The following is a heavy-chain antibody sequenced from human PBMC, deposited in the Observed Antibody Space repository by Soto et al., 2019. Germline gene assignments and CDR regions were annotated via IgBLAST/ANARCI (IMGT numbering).Heavy chain of an antibody. D-gene: IGHD6-6*01. CDR3: ATTRGDSYSSSSLDY. J-gene: IGHJ4*02. V-gene: IGHV4-59*01. Sequence: SETLSLTCTVSGGYISSYYWSWIRQPPGKGLEWIGYIYYSGSTNYNPSLKSRVTISVDTSKNQFSLKLSSVTAADTAVYYCATTRGDSYSSSSLDYWGQGTLVTVSS. CDR2: IYYSGST. CDR1: GGYISSYY.